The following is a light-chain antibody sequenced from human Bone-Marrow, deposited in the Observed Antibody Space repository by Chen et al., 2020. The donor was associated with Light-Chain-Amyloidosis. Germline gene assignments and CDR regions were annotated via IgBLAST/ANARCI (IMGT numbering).Light chain of an antibody. CDR3: SSYTIRNTLV. CDR2: EVT. Sequence: QSALTQPASVSGSPGQSITLSCTGTSSDVGGDNHVSWYQQHPDKAPKLMIYEVTNLPSWVPDRFSGSKSDNTASLTISGLQNEDEADYFCSSYTIRNTLVFGSGTRVTVL. V-gene: IGLV2-14*01. J-gene: IGLJ1*01. CDR1: SSDVGGDNH.